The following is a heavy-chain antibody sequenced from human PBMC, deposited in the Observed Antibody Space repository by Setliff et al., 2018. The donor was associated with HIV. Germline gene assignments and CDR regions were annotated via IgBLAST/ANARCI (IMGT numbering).Heavy chain of an antibody. D-gene: IGHD3-3*01. V-gene: IGHV3-30*04. CDR3: ARDREAWVTELGILGY. Sequence: GGSLRLSCVASGFTFSSHAMHWVRQAPGKGLEWVAVISSDESNRYIADSVKDRFTISRDNPRNTMYLQINSLRTEDTAVYYCARDREAWVTELGILGYWGQGTLVTVS. CDR1: GFTFSSHA. J-gene: IGHJ4*02. CDR2: ISSDESNR.